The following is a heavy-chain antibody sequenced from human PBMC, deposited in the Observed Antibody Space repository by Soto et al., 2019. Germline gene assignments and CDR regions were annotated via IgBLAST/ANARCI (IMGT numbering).Heavy chain of an antibody. CDR3: GRVMRSLLSITALDT. V-gene: IGHV1-46*01. D-gene: IGHD3-10*01. Sequence: SVKVSCKSSGYTFTRDQIHWVRQAPGQGLEWMGMIDPSGGKTNYAQKFQGRVTMTRDTSTSTVYMALSSLRSEDTAIYFCGRVMRSLLSITALDTWGQGTLVTVSS. CDR1: GYTFTRDQ. CDR2: IDPSGGKT. J-gene: IGHJ5*02.